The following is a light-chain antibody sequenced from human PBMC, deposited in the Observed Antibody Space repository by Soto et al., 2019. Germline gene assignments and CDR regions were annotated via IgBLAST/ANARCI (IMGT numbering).Light chain of an antibody. CDR3: QQRSNWPLMYT. Sequence: EIVLTQSPATLSLSPGERATLCCRASQTVSSYLAWYQQKPGQAPRLLIYDASNRATGIPARFSGSGSGTDFTLTISSLEPEDFAVYYCQQRSNWPLMYTFGQGTKLEIK. J-gene: IGKJ2*01. CDR1: QTVSSY. CDR2: DAS. V-gene: IGKV3-11*01.